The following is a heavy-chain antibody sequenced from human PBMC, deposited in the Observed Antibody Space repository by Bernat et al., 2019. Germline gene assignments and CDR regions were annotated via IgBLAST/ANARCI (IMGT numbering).Heavy chain of an antibody. D-gene: IGHD3-16*02. CDR3: ATSSGPYDYVWGSYRYTNYFDY. CDR2: IYSGDSDT. V-gene: IGHV5-51*03. CDR1: GYSFTSYW. Sequence: EVQLVQSGAEVKKPGESLKISCKGSGYSFTSYWIGWVRQMPGKGLEWMGIIYSGDSDTRYSPSFQGQVPISADKCISTAYLQWSSLKASDTAMYYCATSSGPYDYVWGSYRYTNYFDYWGQGTLVTVSS. J-gene: IGHJ4*02.